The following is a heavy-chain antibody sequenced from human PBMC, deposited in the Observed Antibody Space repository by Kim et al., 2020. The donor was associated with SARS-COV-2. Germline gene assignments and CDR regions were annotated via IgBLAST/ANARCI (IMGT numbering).Heavy chain of an antibody. J-gene: IGHJ4*02. Sequence: SGSTNYHPSLKSRVTLSVDTSRNQFSLKLGSVTAADTAVYYCARNRGKDYWGQGTLVTVSS. D-gene: IGHD3-16*01. CDR3: ARNRGKDY. V-gene: IGHV4-34*01. CDR2: SGST.